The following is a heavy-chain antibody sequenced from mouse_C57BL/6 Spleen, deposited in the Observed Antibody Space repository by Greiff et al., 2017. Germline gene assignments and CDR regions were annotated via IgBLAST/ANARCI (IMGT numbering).Heavy chain of an antibody. CDR3: ARSIYSTVYFDY. CDR1: GYAFSSSW. Sequence: VQLQQSGPELVKPGASVKISCKASGYAFSSSWMNWVKQRPGKGLEWIGRIYPGDGDTNYNGKFKGKATLTADKSSSTAYMQLSSLTSEDSAVXFCARSIYSTVYFDYWGQGTTLTVSS. D-gene: IGHD2-5*01. J-gene: IGHJ2*01. CDR2: IYPGDGDT. V-gene: IGHV1-82*01.